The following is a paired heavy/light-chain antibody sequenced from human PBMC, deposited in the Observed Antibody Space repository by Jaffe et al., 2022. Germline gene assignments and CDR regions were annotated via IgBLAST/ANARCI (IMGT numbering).Light chain of an antibody. V-gene: IGKV1-13*02. J-gene: IGKJ5*01. CDR3: QQFNSYPHGIT. Sequence: AIQLTQSPSSLSASVGDRVTITCRASQGISSALAWYQQKPGKAPKLLIYDASSLESGVPSRFSGSGSGTDFTLTISSLQPEDFATYYCQQFNSYPHGITFGQGTRLEIK. CDR1: QGISSA. CDR2: DAS.
Heavy chain of an antibody. CDR3: ARLPPPRLHLGEWNPYYFDY. Sequence: QVQLVESGGGVVQPGRSLRLSCAASGFTFSSYGMHWVRQAPGKGLEWVAVISYDGSNKYYADSVKGRFTISRDNSKNTLYLQMNSLRAEDTAVYYCARLPPPRLHLGEWNPYYFDYWGQGTLVTVSS. CDR2: ISYDGSNK. CDR1: GFTFSSYG. D-gene: IGHD3-16*01. V-gene: IGHV3-30*03. J-gene: IGHJ4*02.